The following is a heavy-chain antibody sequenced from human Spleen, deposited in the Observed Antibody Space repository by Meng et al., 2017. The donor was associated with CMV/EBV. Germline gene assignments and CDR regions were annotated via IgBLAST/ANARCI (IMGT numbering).Heavy chain of an antibody. CDR3: ARDGGFVLMAMDV. CDR1: GTSFSGYS. J-gene: IGHJ6*02. D-gene: IGHD2-8*01. Sequence: ESLKISCAVYGTSFSGYSWTWIRQPPGQGLEWIGEISHTGSTKYNPSLKSRVTISADTSRKELSLTLTSVTAADTAVYYCARDGGFVLMAMDVWGQGTTVTVSS. CDR2: ISHTGST. V-gene: IGHV4-34*01.